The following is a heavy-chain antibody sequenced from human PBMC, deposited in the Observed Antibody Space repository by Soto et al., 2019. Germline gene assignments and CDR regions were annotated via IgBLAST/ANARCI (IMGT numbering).Heavy chain of an antibody. CDR2: IYHSGST. V-gene: IGHV4-30-2*01. J-gene: IGHJ4*02. CDR3: AREERDYYALRY. D-gene: IGHD3-22*01. CDR1: GGSISSGGYS. Sequence: QLQLQESGSGLVKPSQTLSLTCAVSGGSISSGGYSWNWIRQPPGKGLEWIGYIYHSGSTYYSPSHKSRVTISVDGSKNQFFLKLSSVTAADTAVYYCAREERDYYALRYCGQGALVTVSS.